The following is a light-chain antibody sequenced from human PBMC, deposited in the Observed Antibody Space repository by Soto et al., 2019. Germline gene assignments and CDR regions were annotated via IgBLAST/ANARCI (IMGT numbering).Light chain of an antibody. CDR3: QQFSSYPLT. Sequence: ETVLTQSPGTLSLSPGERATLSCRASQSVGGSLAWYQQRPGQAPRLLVYHTSNRATGIPGRFSGGGSGTDFTLTISRLEPEDFAVYYCQQFSSYPLTFGGGTKVDIK. J-gene: IGKJ4*01. V-gene: IGKV3-20*01. CDR2: HTS. CDR1: QSVGGS.